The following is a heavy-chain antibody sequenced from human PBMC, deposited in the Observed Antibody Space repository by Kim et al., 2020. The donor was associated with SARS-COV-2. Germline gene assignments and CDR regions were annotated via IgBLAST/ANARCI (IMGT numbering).Heavy chain of an antibody. V-gene: IGHV3-11*05. Sequence: GRFTISRDNAKNSLYLQMNSLRAEDTAVYYCARDTAVAGTGTYYYYGMDVWGQGTTVTVSS. CDR3: ARDTAVAGTGTYYYYGMDV. J-gene: IGHJ6*02. D-gene: IGHD6-19*01.